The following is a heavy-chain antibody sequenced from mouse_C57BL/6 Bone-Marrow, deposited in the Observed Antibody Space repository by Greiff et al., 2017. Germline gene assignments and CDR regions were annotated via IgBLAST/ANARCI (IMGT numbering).Heavy chain of an antibody. CDR1: GYTFTSYW. CDR2: IHPGSGST. V-gene: IGHV1-55*01. CDR3: ARGPCSYWFAY. D-gene: IGHD2-12*01. J-gene: IGHJ3*01. Sequence: QVQLQQPGAELVKPGASVKMSCKASGYTFTSYWITWVKQRPGQGLEWIGDIHPGSGSTNYNEKFKSKATLTVDTSSSTAYRQLSSLTSEDSAVYYCARGPCSYWFAYWGQVTLVTVSA.